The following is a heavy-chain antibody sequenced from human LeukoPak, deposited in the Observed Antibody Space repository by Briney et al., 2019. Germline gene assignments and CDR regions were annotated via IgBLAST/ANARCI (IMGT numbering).Heavy chain of an antibody. CDR2: IHGGGST. Sequence: GGSLRLSCAASGFTVSSSYMNWVRQAPGKGLEWVSLIHGGGSTYYADSVKGRFTISRDNSKNTLYLQMNSLRAEDTAVYYCARRGDGGRSFDYWGQGTLVTVSS. J-gene: IGHJ4*02. D-gene: IGHD4-23*01. CDR1: GFTVSSSY. V-gene: IGHV3-53*01. CDR3: ARRGDGGRSFDY.